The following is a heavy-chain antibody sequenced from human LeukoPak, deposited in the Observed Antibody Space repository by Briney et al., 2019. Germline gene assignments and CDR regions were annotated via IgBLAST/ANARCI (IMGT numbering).Heavy chain of an antibody. V-gene: IGHV1-69*04. Sequence: SVKVSCKASGGTFSSYAISWVRQAPGQGLEWMGRIIPILGIANYAQKFQGRVTITADKSTSTAYMELSSLRSEDTAVYYCARDPCSSWSTANSSTYGRDVWGQGTTVTVSS. J-gene: IGHJ6*02. CDR3: ARDPCSSWSTANSSTYGRDV. CDR2: IIPILGIA. D-gene: IGHD6-13*01. CDR1: GGTFSSYA.